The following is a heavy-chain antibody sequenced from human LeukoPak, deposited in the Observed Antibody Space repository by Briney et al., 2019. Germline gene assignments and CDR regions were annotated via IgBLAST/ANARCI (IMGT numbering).Heavy chain of an antibody. CDR2: ISGNTANT. CDR3: ARSLVPPGEGIWGYFDY. J-gene: IGHJ4*02. Sequence: GGSLRLSCAASEFTFSSYGMSWVRQAPGKGLEWVSWISGNTANTYYADSVQGRFSISRDNSKNTLYLQMNSLRAEDTAVYYCARSLVPPGEGIWGYFDYWGQGTLVTVSS. V-gene: IGHV3-23*01. D-gene: IGHD3-16*01. CDR1: EFTFSSYG.